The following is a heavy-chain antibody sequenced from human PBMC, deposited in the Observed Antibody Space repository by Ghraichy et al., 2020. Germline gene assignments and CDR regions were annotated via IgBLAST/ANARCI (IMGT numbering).Heavy chain of an antibody. Sequence: ASVKVSCKASGYTFTSYDINWVRQATGQGLEWMGWMNPNSGNTGYAQKFQGRVTMTRNTSISTAYMELSSLRSEDTAVYYCARVEKNDILPLPGAYYYYYMDVWGKGTTVTVSS. CDR1: GYTFTSYD. V-gene: IGHV1-8*01. CDR2: MNPNSGNT. D-gene: IGHD3-9*01. CDR3: ARVEKNDILPLPGAYYYYYMDV. J-gene: IGHJ6*03.